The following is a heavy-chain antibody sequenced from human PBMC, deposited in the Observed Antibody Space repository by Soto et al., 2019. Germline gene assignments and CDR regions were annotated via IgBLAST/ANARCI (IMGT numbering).Heavy chain of an antibody. Sequence: GSLRLSCAASGFTFSDYYMNWIRQAPGKGLEWVSYISSGAITIYYADSVKGRFTISRDNAKNSLYLQMNSLRAEDTAVYYCAGQYSSSSVEFWGQGTRVTVSS. D-gene: IGHD6-6*01. CDR3: AGQYSSSSVEF. CDR1: GFTFSDYY. V-gene: IGHV3-11*01. CDR2: ISSGAITI. J-gene: IGHJ4*02.